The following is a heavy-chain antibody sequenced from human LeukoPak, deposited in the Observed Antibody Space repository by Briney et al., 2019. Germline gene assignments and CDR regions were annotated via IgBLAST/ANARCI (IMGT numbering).Heavy chain of an antibody. D-gene: IGHD3-22*01. Sequence: GGSLRLSCAASGFTFSIYGMSWVRQAPGKGLEWVSAISGSGGSTYYADSVKGRFTISRDNSKNTLYLQMNSLRAEDTAVYYCAKRVVVIRAFDLWGRGTMVTVSS. V-gene: IGHV3-23*01. J-gene: IGHJ3*01. CDR2: ISGSGGST. CDR3: AKRVVVIRAFDL. CDR1: GFTFSIYG.